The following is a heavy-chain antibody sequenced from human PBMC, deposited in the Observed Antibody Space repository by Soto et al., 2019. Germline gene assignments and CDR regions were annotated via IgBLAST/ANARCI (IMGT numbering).Heavy chain of an antibody. J-gene: IGHJ6*02. Sequence: QVQLQESGPGLVKPSETLSLTCTVSGGSVSSGSYYWSWIRQPPGKGLEWIGYIYYSGSTNYNPSLKSRVTISVDTSKNQCSLKLSSVTAADTAVYYCARGYYDSSGYYYDRSRGYYYYGMDVWGQGTTVTVSS. V-gene: IGHV4-61*01. CDR3: ARGYYDSSGYYYDRSRGYYYYGMDV. CDR2: IYYSGST. CDR1: GGSVSSGSYY. D-gene: IGHD3-22*01.